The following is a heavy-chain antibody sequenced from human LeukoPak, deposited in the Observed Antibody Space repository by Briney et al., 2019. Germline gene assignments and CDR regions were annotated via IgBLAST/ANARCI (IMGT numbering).Heavy chain of an antibody. V-gene: IGHV4-34*01. J-gene: IGHJ4*02. D-gene: IGHD6-19*01. CDR1: GGSFSGYY. Sequence: SETLSLTCAVYGGSFSGYYWSWIRQPPGKGLEWIGEINHSGSTNYNPSLKSRVTISVDTSKNQFSLKLSSVTAADTAVYYCARAPRVGHSSGWYYLDYWGQGTLVTVSS. CDR2: INHSGST. CDR3: ARAPRVGHSSGWYYLDY.